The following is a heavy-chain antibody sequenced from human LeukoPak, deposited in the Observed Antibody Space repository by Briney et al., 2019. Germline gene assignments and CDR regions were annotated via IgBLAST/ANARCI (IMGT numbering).Heavy chain of an antibody. J-gene: IGHJ4*02. D-gene: IGHD3-16*01. CDR3: AKDYYGPSGGIDY. CDR2: IWYDGSNK. CDR1: GFTFSSYG. Sequence: GGSLRLSCAASGFTFSSYGMHWVRQAPGKGLEWVAVIWYDGSNKYYADSVKGRFTISRDNSKNALYVQMNSLRAEDTAVYYCAKDYYGPSGGIDYWGQGTLVTVSS. V-gene: IGHV3-33*06.